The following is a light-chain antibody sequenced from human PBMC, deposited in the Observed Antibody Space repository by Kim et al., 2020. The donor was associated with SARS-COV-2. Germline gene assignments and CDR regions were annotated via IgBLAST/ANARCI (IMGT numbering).Light chain of an antibody. CDR1: SLRSYY. V-gene: IGLV3-19*01. Sequence: SSELTQDPAVSVALGQTVRITCQGDSLRSYYASWYQQKPGQAPVLVIYGKNNRPSGIPDRFSGSSSGNTASLTITGAQAEDEADYSCNSRDSSGNHAVFG. J-gene: IGLJ3*02. CDR2: GKN. CDR3: NSRDSSGNHAV.